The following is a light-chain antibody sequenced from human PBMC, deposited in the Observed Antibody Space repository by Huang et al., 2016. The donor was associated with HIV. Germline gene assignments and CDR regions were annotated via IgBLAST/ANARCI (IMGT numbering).Light chain of an antibody. Sequence: IVMTQSPLSLPVTPGEPASISCKSSQSLPRSNGYNYLDWYLQRPGQSPQLLIYLGSNRASGVPDRFSGSGSGTSFTLKISKVEADDLGTYYCMQGLQIPGDTFGPGTKVDIK. CDR2: LGS. J-gene: IGKJ3*01. CDR3: MQGLQIPGDT. V-gene: IGKV2-28*01. CDR1: QSLPRSNGYNY.